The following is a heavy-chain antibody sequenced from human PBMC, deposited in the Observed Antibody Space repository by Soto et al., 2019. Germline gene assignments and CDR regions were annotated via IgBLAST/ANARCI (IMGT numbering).Heavy chain of an antibody. D-gene: IGHD5-12*01. CDR3: ARDQGVDIVATTVDY. CDR2: ISAYNGNT. J-gene: IGHJ4*02. V-gene: IGHV1-18*01. Sequence: SXKVSCKASGYTXNSYGIGWVRQAPGQGLEWMGWISAYNGNTNYAQKLQGRVTMTTDTSTRTAYMELRSMRSDDTAVYYCARDQGVDIVATTVDYWGQGTLVTVS. CDR1: GYTXNSYG.